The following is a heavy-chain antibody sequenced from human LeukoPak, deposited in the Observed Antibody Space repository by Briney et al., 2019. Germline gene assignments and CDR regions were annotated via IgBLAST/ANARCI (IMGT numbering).Heavy chain of an antibody. CDR3: ARALRGRQLANWFDP. CDR2: IYHSGST. D-gene: IGHD6-13*01. Sequence: SQTLSLTCAVSGGSISSGGYSWSWIRQPPGTGLEWIGYIYHSGSTYYNPSLKSRVTISVDRSKNQFSLKLSSVTAADTAVYYCARALRGRQLANWFDPWGQGTLVTVSS. CDR1: GGSISSGGYS. J-gene: IGHJ5*02. V-gene: IGHV4-30-2*01.